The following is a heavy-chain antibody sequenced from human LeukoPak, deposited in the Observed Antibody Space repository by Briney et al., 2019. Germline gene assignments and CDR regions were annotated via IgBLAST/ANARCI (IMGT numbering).Heavy chain of an antibody. CDR3: ARTVEYYYYYSMDV. Sequence: ASVNRSCKASGYTFTGYYMHWVRQAPGQGLEWMGWINPNSGGTNYAQKFEGRVAMTRDTSISTAYMELSRLRSDDTAVYYCARTVEYYYYYSMDVWGQGTTVTVSS. CDR1: GYTFTGYY. D-gene: IGHD4-17*01. CDR2: INPNSGGT. J-gene: IGHJ6*02. V-gene: IGHV1-2*02.